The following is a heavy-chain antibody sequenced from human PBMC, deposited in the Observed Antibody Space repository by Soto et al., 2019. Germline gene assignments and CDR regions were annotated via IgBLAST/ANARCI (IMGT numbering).Heavy chain of an antibody. Sequence: SETLSLTCTVSGGSVSSGDYYWSWIRQPPGKGLEWIGYIYYSGSTYYNPSLKSRVTISADTSKNQFSLQLNSVTAADTAVYYCVRDGRNGFRYFDLWGRGTLVTVSS. CDR3: VRDGRNGFRYFDL. CDR1: GGSVSSGDYY. CDR2: IYYSGST. V-gene: IGHV4-30-4*01. J-gene: IGHJ2*01.